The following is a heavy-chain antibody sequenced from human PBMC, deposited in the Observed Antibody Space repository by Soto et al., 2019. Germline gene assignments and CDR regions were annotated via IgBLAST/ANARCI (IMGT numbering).Heavy chain of an antibody. V-gene: IGHV1-69*01. CDR2: IIPILGTA. CDR3: TSFDSNGYYPQNHY. CDR1: GGSFSSFS. Sequence: QVILAQSGAEVKKPGSSVKVSCKVSGGSFSSFSINWVRQAPGQRFEWMGGIIPILGTANFTQKFQDRVTFTADESTATAYMTLSSLTSEDTAFYYCTSFDSNGYYPQNHYWGPGNQVTVS. D-gene: IGHD3-22*01. J-gene: IGHJ4*02.